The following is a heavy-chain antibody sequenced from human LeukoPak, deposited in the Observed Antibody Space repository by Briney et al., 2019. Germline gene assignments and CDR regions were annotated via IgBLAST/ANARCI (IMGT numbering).Heavy chain of an antibody. CDR1: GFTFDDYA. J-gene: IGHJ6*02. D-gene: IGHD3-22*01. V-gene: IGHV3-43*02. CDR2: ISGDGGST. CDR3: AKDIRSGYNYYYYGMDV. Sequence: GGSLRLSCAASGFTFDDYAMHWVRQAPGKGLEWVSLISGDGGSTYYADSVKGRFTISRDNSNNSLYLQMNSLRTEDTTLYYCAKDIRSGYNYYYYGMDVWGQGTTVTVFS.